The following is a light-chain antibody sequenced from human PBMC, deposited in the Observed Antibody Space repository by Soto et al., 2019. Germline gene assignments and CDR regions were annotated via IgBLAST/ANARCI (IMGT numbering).Light chain of an antibody. Sequence: IVMTQSPATLSASPWERATLSCRASQSVRSNLAWYQQKPGQAPRLLIYGASTRATGIPARFSGSGSGTEFTLSIGSLQSEDFAVYYCQQYGNSPQITFGQGTRLEIK. J-gene: IGKJ5*01. CDR1: QSVRSN. V-gene: IGKV3-15*01. CDR2: GAS. CDR3: QQYGNSPQIT.